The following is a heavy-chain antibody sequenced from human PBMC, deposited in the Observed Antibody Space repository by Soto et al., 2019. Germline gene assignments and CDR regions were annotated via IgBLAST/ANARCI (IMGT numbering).Heavy chain of an antibody. J-gene: IGHJ6*02. Sequence: KVSCKASGGTFSSYAISWVRQAPGQGLEWMGGIIPIFGTANYAQKFQGRVTITADESTSTAYMELSSLRSEDTAVYYCARGRVAVAPHYYYGMDVWGQGTTVTVSS. CDR3: ARGRVAVAPHYYYGMDV. D-gene: IGHD6-19*01. CDR2: IIPIFGTA. V-gene: IGHV1-69*01. CDR1: GGTFSSYA.